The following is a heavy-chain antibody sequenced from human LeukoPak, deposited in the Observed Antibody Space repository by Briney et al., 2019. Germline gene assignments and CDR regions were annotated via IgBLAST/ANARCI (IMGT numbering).Heavy chain of an antibody. D-gene: IGHD3-22*01. Sequence: IINPSCGSTSYAQKFQGRVTMTRDTSTSTVYIELSSLRSEDTAVYYCARAGYDSSGYYLSWGQGTLVTVSS. CDR3: ARAGYDSSGYYLS. CDR2: INPSCGST. V-gene: IGHV1-46*01. J-gene: IGHJ5*02.